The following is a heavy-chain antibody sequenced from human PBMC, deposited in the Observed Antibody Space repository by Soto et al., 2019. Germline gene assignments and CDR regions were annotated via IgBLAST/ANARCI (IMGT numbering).Heavy chain of an antibody. CDR2: VSAGDGTT. CDR3: AKDRLAGGFDY. D-gene: IGHD1-26*01. CDR1: GFTAGSSA. J-gene: IGHJ4*02. Sequence: GGSLRLSCAASGFTAGSSAMNWLRQAPGKGLEWVSLVSAGDGTTYYTDSVKGRFTISRDNSRNTVYLQMNSLRADDTAVYYCAKDRLAGGFDYWGQGTLVTVSS. V-gene: IGHV3-23*01.